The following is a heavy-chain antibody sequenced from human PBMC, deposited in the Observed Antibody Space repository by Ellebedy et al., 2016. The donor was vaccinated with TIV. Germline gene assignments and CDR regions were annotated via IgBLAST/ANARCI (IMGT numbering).Heavy chain of an antibody. V-gene: IGHV3-53*01. Sequence: PGGSLRLSCTASGFTFGNNYMNWLRQAPGKGLEWVSLIYSGGDTVYADSVKGRFTISRDSSKNTLYLQMNSLRAEDTAVYYCARDPPGIAASGPYKWGQGTLVTVSS. CDR2: IYSGGDT. CDR1: GFTFGNNY. J-gene: IGHJ4*02. D-gene: IGHD6-13*01. CDR3: ARDPPGIAASGPYK.